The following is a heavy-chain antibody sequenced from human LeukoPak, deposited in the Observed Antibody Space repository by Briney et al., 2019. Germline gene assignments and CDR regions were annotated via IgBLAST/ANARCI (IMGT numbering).Heavy chain of an antibody. CDR3: VRDIGGFYRGYGDS. V-gene: IGHV3-33*08. Sequence: PGGSLRLSCAASGFTFDDYAMNWVRQAPGKGLEWVAVIWYDGSNKYYGDSVKGRFTISRDNSKNSLYLQMDSLRVEDAAVYYCVRDIGGFYRGYGDSWGQGTLVTVSS. CDR1: GFTFDDYA. D-gene: IGHD5-12*01. CDR2: IWYDGSNK. J-gene: IGHJ4*02.